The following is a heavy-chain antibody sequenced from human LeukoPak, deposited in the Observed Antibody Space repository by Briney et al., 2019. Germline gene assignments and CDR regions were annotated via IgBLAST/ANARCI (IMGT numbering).Heavy chain of an antibody. CDR2: IWYDGSNK. Sequence: PGGSLRLSCAASGFTFSNYAMSWVRQAPGKGLEWVAVIWYDGSNKYYADSVKGRFTISRDNSKNTLYLQMNSLRAEDTAVYYCARGARIAAAGTKTLFDYWGQGTLVTVSS. CDR3: ARGARIAAAGTKTLFDY. D-gene: IGHD6-13*01. J-gene: IGHJ4*02. V-gene: IGHV3-33*08. CDR1: GFTFSNYA.